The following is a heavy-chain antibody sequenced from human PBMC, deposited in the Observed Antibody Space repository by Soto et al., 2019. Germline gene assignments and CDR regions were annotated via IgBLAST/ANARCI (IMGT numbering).Heavy chain of an antibody. J-gene: IGHJ6*02. V-gene: IGHV1-69*01. Sequence: SVKVSCKASGCTFSIYAISFVRQAPGQWLECIGGIIPIFGTANYAQKFQGRVTITADESTSTAYMELSSLRSEDTAVYYCARAGYCTNGVCYGDYYYGMDVWGQGTTVTVS. CDR3: ARAGYCTNGVCYGDYYYGMDV. CDR1: GCTFSIYA. CDR2: IIPIFGTA. D-gene: IGHD2-8*01.